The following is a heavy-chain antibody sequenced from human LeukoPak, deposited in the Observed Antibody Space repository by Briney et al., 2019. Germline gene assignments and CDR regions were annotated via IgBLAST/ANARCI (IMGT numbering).Heavy chain of an antibody. J-gene: IGHJ5*02. Sequence: GGSLRLSCTASGFTFGDYAMSWVRQAPGKGLEWVGFIRSKAYGGTTEYAAPVKGRFTISRDDSKSIAYLQMNSLKTEDTAVYYCTRVPRGSTPLGWWFDPWGQGTLVTVSS. CDR1: GFTFGDYA. CDR2: IRSKAYGGTT. D-gene: IGHD1-26*01. CDR3: TRVPRGSTPLGWWFDP. V-gene: IGHV3-49*04.